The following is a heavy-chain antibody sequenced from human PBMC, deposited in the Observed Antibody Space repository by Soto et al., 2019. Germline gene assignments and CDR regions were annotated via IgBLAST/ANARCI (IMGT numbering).Heavy chain of an antibody. CDR2: IDPSDSYT. CDR1: GYSFTSYW. Sequence: GESLKISCKGSGYSFTSYWISWVRQMPGKGLEWMGRIDPSDSYTNYSPSFQGHVTISADKSISTAYLQWSSLKASDTAMYYCARLAARRDYCYYGMDVWGQGTTVTVS. J-gene: IGHJ6*02. CDR3: ARLAARRDYCYYGMDV. V-gene: IGHV5-10-1*01. D-gene: IGHD6-6*01.